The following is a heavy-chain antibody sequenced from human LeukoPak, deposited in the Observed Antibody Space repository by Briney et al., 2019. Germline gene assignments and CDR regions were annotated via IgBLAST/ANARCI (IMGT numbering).Heavy chain of an antibody. CDR3: VRGYCSGGSCYRGSNWFDP. CDR2: ISYSGST. J-gene: IGHJ5*02. V-gene: IGHV4-59*01. D-gene: IGHD2-15*01. Sequence: SETLSLTCTVSGGSISSYYWNRIRQPPGKGLEWIGYISYSGSTNYNPSLKSRVTISVDTSKNQFSLKLSSVTAADTAVYYCVRGYCSGGSCYRGSNWFDPWGQGTLVTVSS. CDR1: GGSISSYY.